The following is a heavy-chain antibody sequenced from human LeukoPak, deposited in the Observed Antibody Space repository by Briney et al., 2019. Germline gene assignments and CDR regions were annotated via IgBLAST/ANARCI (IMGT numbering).Heavy chain of an antibody. J-gene: IGHJ3*02. CDR2: IYTSGST. Sequence: PSETLSLTCTVSGGSLGSYYWSWVRQPAGKGLEWIGRIYTSGSTNYNPSLKSRVTMSVDTSKNQFSLKLSSVTAADTAVYYCARVVGISSSWDRDAFDIWGQGTMVTVSS. D-gene: IGHD6-13*01. CDR3: ARVVGISSSWDRDAFDI. V-gene: IGHV4-4*07. CDR1: GGSLGSYY.